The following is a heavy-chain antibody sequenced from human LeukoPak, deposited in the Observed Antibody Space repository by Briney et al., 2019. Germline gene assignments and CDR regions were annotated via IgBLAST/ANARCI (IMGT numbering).Heavy chain of an antibody. J-gene: IGHJ4*02. CDR3: TTEALRGLELRGRRFDY. CDR1: GFTFSSYW. Sequence: IPGGSLRLSCAASGFTFSSYWMTWVRQAPGKGLEWVGRIKSKTDGGTTDYAAPVKGRFTISRDDSKNTLYLQMNSLKTEDTAVYYCTTEALRGLELRGRRFDYWGQGTLVTVSS. D-gene: IGHD1-7*01. CDR2: IKSKTDGGTT. V-gene: IGHV3-15*01.